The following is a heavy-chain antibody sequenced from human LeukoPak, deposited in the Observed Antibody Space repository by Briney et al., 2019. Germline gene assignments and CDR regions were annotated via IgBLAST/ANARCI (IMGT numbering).Heavy chain of an antibody. D-gene: IGHD3-22*01. CDR2: IIPIFGTA. J-gene: IGHJ4*02. CDR1: GGTFSSYA. Sequence: ASVKVSCKASGGTFSSYAISWVRQAPGQGLEWMGGIIPIFGTANYAQKFQGRVTITADESTSTAYMELSSLRSEDTALYYCAKDSGYYDSSGYKSNYFDYWGQGTLVTVSS. V-gene: IGHV1-69*13. CDR3: AKDSGYYDSSGYKSNYFDY.